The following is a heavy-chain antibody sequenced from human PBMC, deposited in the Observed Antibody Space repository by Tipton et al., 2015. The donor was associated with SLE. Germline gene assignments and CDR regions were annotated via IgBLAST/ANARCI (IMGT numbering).Heavy chain of an antibody. D-gene: IGHD3-22*01. V-gene: IGHV3-66*01. Sequence: SLRLSCAASGFIVSDNYMTWVRQAPGKGLEWVSLIYAGGSRYYADSVKGRFTVSRDNSKNTLYLQMNSLRAEDTAVFYCARGHCYDRRGPAGDFDYWGQGSLVTVSP. CDR1: GFIVSDNY. J-gene: IGHJ4*02. CDR3: ARGHCYDRRGPAGDFDY. CDR2: IYAGGSR.